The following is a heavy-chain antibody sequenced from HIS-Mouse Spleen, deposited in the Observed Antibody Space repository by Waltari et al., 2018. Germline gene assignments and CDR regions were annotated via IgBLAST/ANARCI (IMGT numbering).Heavy chain of an antibody. CDR3: ARIAEGYTSGWYAFDY. D-gene: IGHD6-19*01. V-gene: IGHV2-70*15. Sequence: QVTLRESGPALVKPTQTPTLTCTFSGFSLSTSGMFVSWSRQPPGKALEWLARIDWDDDKYYSTSLKTRLTISRDTSKNQVVLTMTNMDPLDTATYYCARIAEGYTSGWYAFDYWGQGTLVTVSS. CDR2: IDWDDDK. J-gene: IGHJ4*02. CDR1: GFSLSTSGMF.